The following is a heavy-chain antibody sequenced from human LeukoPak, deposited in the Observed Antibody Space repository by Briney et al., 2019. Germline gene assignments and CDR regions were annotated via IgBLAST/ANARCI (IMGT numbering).Heavy chain of an antibody. D-gene: IGHD3-10*01. V-gene: IGHV3-66*01. CDR2: VYIGGTT. J-gene: IGHJ4*02. CDR3: AKIWFGELSTDY. CDR1: GFTVSSNY. Sequence: GGSLRLSCVGSGFTVSSNYMNWVRQAPGKGLEWVSVVYIGGTTYYADSVKGRFTISRDNSKNTLYLQMNSLRAEDTAVYYCAKIWFGELSTDYWGQGTLVTVSS.